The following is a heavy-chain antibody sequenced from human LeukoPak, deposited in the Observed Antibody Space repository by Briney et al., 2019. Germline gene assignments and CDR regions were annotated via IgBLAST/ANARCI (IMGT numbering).Heavy chain of an antibody. CDR1: GFTFSIYW. J-gene: IGHJ4*02. Sequence: PGGSLRLSCAASGFTFSIYWMSWVRQGPGKGLEWVANIKQDESEKYYVDSVKGRFTVSRDNAKNSLYLQMDSLRVEDTAVYYCARPRGYCSGGSCFPSDYWGQGTLVTVSS. V-gene: IGHV3-7*03. D-gene: IGHD2-15*01. CDR3: ARPRGYCSGGSCFPSDY. CDR2: IKQDESEK.